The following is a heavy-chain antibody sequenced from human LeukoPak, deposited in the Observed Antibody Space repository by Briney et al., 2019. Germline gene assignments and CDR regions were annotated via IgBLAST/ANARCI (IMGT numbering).Heavy chain of an antibody. V-gene: IGHV3-21*01. CDR3: ARDYTSSYSSGWYSYFDY. Sequence: PGGSLRLSCAASGFTFSSYSMNWGRQAPGKGLEWVSSISSSSSYIYYADSVKGRFTISRDNAKNSLYLQMNSLRAEDTAVYYCARDYTSSYSSGWYSYFDYWGQGTLVTVSS. D-gene: IGHD6-19*01. CDR2: ISSSSSYI. CDR1: GFTFSSYS. J-gene: IGHJ4*02.